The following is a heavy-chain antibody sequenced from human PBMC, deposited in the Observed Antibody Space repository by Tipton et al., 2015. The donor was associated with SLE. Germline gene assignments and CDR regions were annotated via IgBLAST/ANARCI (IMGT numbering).Heavy chain of an antibody. V-gene: IGHV4-39*07. Sequence: TLSLTCTVSGGSISSSTNYWGWIRQPPGKGLEWIGSIYYSGNTDYNPSLKSRVTISADTSKSQFSLTLNFVTAADTAVYYCVRSYQGMDWGQGTLVTVSS. CDR3: VRSYQGMD. D-gene: IGHD2-2*01. CDR1: GGSISSSTNY. J-gene: IGHJ4*02. CDR2: IYYSGNT.